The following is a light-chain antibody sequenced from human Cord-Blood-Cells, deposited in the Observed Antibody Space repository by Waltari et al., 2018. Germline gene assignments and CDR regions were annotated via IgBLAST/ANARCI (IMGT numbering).Light chain of an antibody. CDR3: QQGFT. CDR2: DAS. Sequence: EIVLTQSPATLSLSPGERATLSCRASQSVSSYLAWYQQKPGQAPRLLIYDASNRATGIPARFSGSGSGTYFTLTISSLEPEDFAVYYCQQGFTFGPGTKVDIK. CDR1: QSVSSY. J-gene: IGKJ3*01. V-gene: IGKV3-11*01.